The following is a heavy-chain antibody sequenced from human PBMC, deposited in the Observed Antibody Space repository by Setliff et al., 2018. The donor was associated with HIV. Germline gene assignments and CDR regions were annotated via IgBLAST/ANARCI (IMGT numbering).Heavy chain of an antibody. D-gene: IGHD6-19*01. Sequence: LSLTCSVSGGSVNSGNYHWAWIRQPAGKGLEWIGHIYTSGSPHYKSSLTSRLTISLDTSRNQFSLKLTSVTAADSATYYCARWVYNSAWSLDYWGQGTLVTSPQ. CDR2: IYTSGSP. CDR1: GGSVNSGNYH. CDR3: ARWVYNSAWSLDY. V-gene: IGHV4-61*09. J-gene: IGHJ4*02.